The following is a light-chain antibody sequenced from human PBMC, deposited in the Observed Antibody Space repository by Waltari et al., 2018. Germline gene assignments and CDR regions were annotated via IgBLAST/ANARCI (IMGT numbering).Light chain of an antibody. CDR1: RPNIGAGYD. J-gene: IGLJ3*02. Sequence: QSVLTQPPSVSGTPGQSVTISCTGGRPNIGAGYDVHWYQKLRGAAPKVVIFGSTTRATGVTARFSASKSGTSASLAITGLQADDEADYYCQSYDNSLSSWVFGGGTKLTVL. V-gene: IGLV1-40*01. CDR2: GST. CDR3: QSYDNSLSSWV.